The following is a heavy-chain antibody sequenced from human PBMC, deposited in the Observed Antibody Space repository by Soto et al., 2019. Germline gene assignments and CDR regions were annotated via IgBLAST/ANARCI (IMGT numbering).Heavy chain of an antibody. CDR2: IYSGGST. CDR3: ARVGWFGELPMYYLDY. CDR1: GFTVSSNY. Sequence: GGSLRLSCAASGFTVSSNYMSWVRQAPGKGLEWVSVIYSGGSTYYADSVKGRFTISGDNSKNTLYLQMNSLRADDTAVYYWARVGWFGELPMYYLDYWGQGTLVTVSS. J-gene: IGHJ4*02. D-gene: IGHD3-10*01. V-gene: IGHV3-53*01.